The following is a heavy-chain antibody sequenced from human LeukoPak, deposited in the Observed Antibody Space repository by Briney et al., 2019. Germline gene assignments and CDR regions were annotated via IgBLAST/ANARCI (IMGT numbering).Heavy chain of an antibody. J-gene: IGHJ6*02. V-gene: IGHV1-18*01. Sequence: GASVKVSCKASGYTFTSYGISWVRQAPGQGLEWMGWISVYNGNTKYAQKFQGRVTMTTDTSTSTAYMELRSLRSDDTAVYYCVRTWDSRTWDSSSWNYYYGLDVWGQGTTVTVSS. CDR2: ISVYNGNT. D-gene: IGHD6-13*01. CDR1: GYTFTSYG. CDR3: VRTWDSRTWDSSSWNYYYGLDV.